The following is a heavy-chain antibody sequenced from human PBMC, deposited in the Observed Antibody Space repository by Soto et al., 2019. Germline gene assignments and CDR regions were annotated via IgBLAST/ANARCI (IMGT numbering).Heavy chain of an antibody. CDR2: ISGSDGKT. D-gene: IGHD3-3*01. CDR1: GFSFGSYA. J-gene: IGHJ4*02. CDR3: ARWSYLDY. Sequence: GGSLRLSCAASGFSFGSYALSWVRQAPGKGLEWVSTISGSDGKTFYADSVKGRFSIARDTSQSTLYLQMNSLRADDTAMYYCARWSYLDYWGQGTRVTVSS. V-gene: IGHV3-23*01.